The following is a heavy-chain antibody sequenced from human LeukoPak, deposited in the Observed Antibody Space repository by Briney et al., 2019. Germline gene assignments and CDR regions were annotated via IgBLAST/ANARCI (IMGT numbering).Heavy chain of an antibody. Sequence: SETLSLTCTVSGASISSYYWTWIGQPPGKGLEWIGYIHHTGSTNYNPSLGSRVTISIDTSKSQFSLKLTSVTAAETAIYYCAGGQKWLSFDSWGQGTLLTVSS. V-gene: IGHV4-59*01. CDR1: GASISSYY. CDR2: IHHTGST. D-gene: IGHD6-19*01. CDR3: AGGQKWLSFDS. J-gene: IGHJ4*02.